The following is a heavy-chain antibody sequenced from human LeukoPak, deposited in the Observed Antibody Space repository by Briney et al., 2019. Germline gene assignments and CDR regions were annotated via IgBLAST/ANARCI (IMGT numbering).Heavy chain of an antibody. J-gene: IGHJ6*02. V-gene: IGHV3-74*01. CDR3: TRSIGPPGYYYYYGMDV. Sequence: GGSLRLSCAASGFSFSSHLMHWVRQAQGTGLVWVSSVKSDGTATGYADSVKGRFTISRHNYKNTLYLQMNSLRAGDPAVYYCTRSIGPPGYYYYYGMDVWGQGTTVTVS. CDR2: VKSDGTAT. D-gene: IGHD2-21*01. CDR1: GFSFSSHL.